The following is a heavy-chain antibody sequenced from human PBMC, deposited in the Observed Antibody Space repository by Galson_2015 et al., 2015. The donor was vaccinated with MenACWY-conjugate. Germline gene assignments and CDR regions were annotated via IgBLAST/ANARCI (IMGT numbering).Heavy chain of an antibody. D-gene: IGHD6-19*01. CDR3: ARAKEQWLSKTFYL. CDR2: IKQDGSGK. CDR1: GFTFRNSW. J-gene: IGHJ3*01. Sequence: SLRLSCATSGFTFRNSWMGWVRQAPGKGLEWVANIKQDGSGKYYVDSVKGRFIISRDNAKNSLFLQMDSLRAEDTALYYCARAKEQWLSKTFYLWGQGTMVTVSS. V-gene: IGHV3-7*01.